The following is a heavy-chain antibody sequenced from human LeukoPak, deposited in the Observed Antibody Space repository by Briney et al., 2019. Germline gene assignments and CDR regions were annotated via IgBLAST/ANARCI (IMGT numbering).Heavy chain of an antibody. V-gene: IGHV1-2*02. CDR2: INPNSGGT. Sequence: ASVKVSCKASGYTFTGYFMHWVRQAPGQGLEWMGWINPNSGGTNYAQKFQGRVTMTRDTSISTAYMELSRPGSDDTAVYYCARGAVPVFYYYMDVWGKGTTVTVSS. J-gene: IGHJ6*03. CDR3: ARGAVPVFYYYMDV. D-gene: IGHD2-2*01. CDR1: GYTFTGYF.